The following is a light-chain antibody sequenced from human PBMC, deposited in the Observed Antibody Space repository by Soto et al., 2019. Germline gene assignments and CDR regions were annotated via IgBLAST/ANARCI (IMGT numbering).Light chain of an antibody. CDR1: QTISSY. CDR2: AAS. CDR3: QQSYSSPYT. V-gene: IGKV1-39*01. J-gene: IGKJ2*01. Sequence: DVQMTQSPSSLSASVGDRVTITCRASQTISSYLNWYQQKPGKAPTLLIYAASSLQTGVPSRFSGSGSGTDFTLTISSLQPEDFATYHCQQSYSSPYTFGQGTKLEIK.